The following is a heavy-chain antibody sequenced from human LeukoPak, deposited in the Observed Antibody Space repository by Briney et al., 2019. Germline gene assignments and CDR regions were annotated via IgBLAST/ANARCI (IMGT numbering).Heavy chain of an antibody. J-gene: IGHJ4*02. CDR2: VSYDGNTK. D-gene: IGHD3-3*01. CDR1: GXTFSNYA. Sequence: AGGSLRLSCAASGXTFSNYAMTWVRQAPGKGLEWVAVVSYDGNTKYYADSVKGRITISRDNSKNTLYLQMNSLRAEDTAVYYCAKEFASGYQDYWGQGTLVTVSS. V-gene: IGHV3-30*18. CDR3: AKEFASGYQDY.